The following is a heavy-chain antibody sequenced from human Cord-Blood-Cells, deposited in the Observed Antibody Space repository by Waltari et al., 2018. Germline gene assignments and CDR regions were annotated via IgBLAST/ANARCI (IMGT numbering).Heavy chain of an antibody. CDR3: ARGGVTAMAYYWYFDL. Sequence: QVQLQQRGAGLLQSSETLSLPCAVYGGSFSGSYWCWIRHPPGKGLEWIGEINHSGSTNYNPSLKSRVTISVDTSKNQFSLKLSSVTAADTAVYYCARGGVTAMAYYWYFDLWGRGTLVTVSS. CDR1: GGSFSGSY. CDR2: INHSGST. V-gene: IGHV4-34*01. J-gene: IGHJ2*01. D-gene: IGHD5-18*01.